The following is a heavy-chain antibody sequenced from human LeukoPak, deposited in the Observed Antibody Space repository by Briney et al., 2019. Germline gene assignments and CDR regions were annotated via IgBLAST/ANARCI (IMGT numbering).Heavy chain of an antibody. V-gene: IGHV3-23*01. CDR1: GFTFSSYA. D-gene: IGHD3-22*01. CDR3: AKVLYDSSGYLFGTFDY. Sequence: GGSLRLSCAASGFTFSSYAMSWVRQAPGKGLEWVSQISGSGGSTYYADSVKGRFTISRDNSKNTLSLQMNSLRVEDTAVYYCAKVLYDSSGYLFGTFDYWGQGTLVTVSS. CDR2: ISGSGGST. J-gene: IGHJ4*02.